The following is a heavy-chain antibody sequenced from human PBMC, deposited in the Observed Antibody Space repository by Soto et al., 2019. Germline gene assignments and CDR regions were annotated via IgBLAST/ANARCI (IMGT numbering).Heavy chain of an antibody. CDR3: ARGMTPPGAPAWYYFDS. V-gene: IGHV4-4*07. J-gene: IGHJ4*02. D-gene: IGHD2-8*02. Sequence: TLSLTCTVSGASITGTSYWSWIRQPAGKGLEWIGRFSLSGTTNYNPSLRSRVTMSADVSKNQFSLRLTSVTAADTALYYCARGMTPPGAPAWYYFDSWGQGTLVTVSS. CDR2: FSLSGTT. CDR1: GASITGTSY.